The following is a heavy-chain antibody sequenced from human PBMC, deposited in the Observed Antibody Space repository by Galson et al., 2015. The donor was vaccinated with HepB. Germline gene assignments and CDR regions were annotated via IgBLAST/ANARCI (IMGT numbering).Heavy chain of an antibody. V-gene: IGHV1-69*02. Sequence: ASGGTFSSYIISWVRQAPGQGLEWMGRITPILGIANYAQKFQGRVTITADKSTSTAYMELSSLRSVDTAVYYCASWVDPGFPGPWGQGTLVTVSS. D-gene: IGHD1-14*01. CDR2: ITPILGIA. CDR1: GGTFSSYI. CDR3: ASWVDPGFPGP. J-gene: IGHJ5*02.